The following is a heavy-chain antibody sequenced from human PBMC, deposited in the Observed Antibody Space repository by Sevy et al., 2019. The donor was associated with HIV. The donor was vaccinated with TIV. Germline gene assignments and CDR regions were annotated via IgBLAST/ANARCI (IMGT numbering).Heavy chain of an antibody. J-gene: IGHJ5*02. CDR2: IYSSGTT. D-gene: IGHD6-13*01. Sequence: GGSLRLSCAGSGFDVSNNYMSWVRQAPGKGLEWGSIIYSSGTTYYADSVKGRFTISRDKSKNTVYLQMSSLRADDTAFYHCARDYSRRPSWFDPWGQGTLVTVSS. V-gene: IGHV3-53*01. CDR3: ARDYSRRPSWFDP. CDR1: GFDVSNNY.